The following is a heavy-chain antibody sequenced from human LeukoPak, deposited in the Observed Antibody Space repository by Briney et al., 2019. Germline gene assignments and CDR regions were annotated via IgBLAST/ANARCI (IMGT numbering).Heavy chain of an antibody. CDR2: VSYDGNNK. D-gene: IGHD3-22*01. J-gene: IGHJ4*02. CDR1: GFTFSNSA. V-gene: IGHV3-30*04. Sequence: GRSLRLSCAASGFTFSNSAVLWVRLAPGQGLEWVATVSYDGNNKYYADSVKGRFTISRDNSKNTLYLQMNSLRAEDTAMFYCARDLKYFYDGSNYWGQGTLVTVSS. CDR3: ARDLKYFYDGSNY.